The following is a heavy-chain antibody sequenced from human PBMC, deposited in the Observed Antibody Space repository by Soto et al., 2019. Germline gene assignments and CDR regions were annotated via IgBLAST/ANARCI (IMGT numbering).Heavy chain of an antibody. CDR2: INHSGGT. Sequence: SETLSVTCAVYVGSFSGHYWSWIRQPPGKGLEWIWEINHSGGTSYNPSLKSRVTISVDTSKSQLSLKLTSVTAADRAVYYCARGSVDTVDSSGFYEYWGPGTPVTVSS. CDR3: ARGSVDTVDSSGFYEY. V-gene: IGHV4-34*01. CDR1: VGSFSGHY. D-gene: IGHD3-22*01. J-gene: IGHJ4*02.